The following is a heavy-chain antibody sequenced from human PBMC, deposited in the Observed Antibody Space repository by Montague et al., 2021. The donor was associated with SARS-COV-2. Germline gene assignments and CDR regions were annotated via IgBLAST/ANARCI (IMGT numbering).Heavy chain of an antibody. D-gene: IGHD1-26*01. Sequence: SLRLSCAASGFTFSKHAMNWVRQAPGKGLEWVSVIYSGGSTYYADSVKGRFTISRDNSKNTLYLQMNSLRAEDTAVYYCARDKAGPTGGGWFDPWG. V-gene: IGHV3-66*01. J-gene: IGHJ5*02. CDR3: ARDKAGPTGGGWFDP. CDR2: IYSGGST. CDR1: GFTFSKHA.